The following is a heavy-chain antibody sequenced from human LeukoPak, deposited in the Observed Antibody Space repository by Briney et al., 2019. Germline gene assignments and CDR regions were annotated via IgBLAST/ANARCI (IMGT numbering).Heavy chain of an antibody. Sequence: SETLSLTCTVSGGSISSSSYYWGWIRQPPGKGLEWIGSINYSGSTYYNPSLKSRVTISVDRSKNQFSLKLSSVTAADTAVYYCARGGSSSSPPNYWGQGTLVTVSS. CDR2: INYSGST. D-gene: IGHD6-6*01. CDR1: GGSISSSSYY. CDR3: ARGGSSSSPPNY. J-gene: IGHJ4*02. V-gene: IGHV4-39*07.